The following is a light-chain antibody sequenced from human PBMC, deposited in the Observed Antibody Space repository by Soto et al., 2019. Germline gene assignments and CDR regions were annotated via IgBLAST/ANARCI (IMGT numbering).Light chain of an antibody. CDR2: AAS. V-gene: IGKV3-15*01. CDR1: QGIGNT. J-gene: IGKJ4*02. CDR3: QHYVNWPLT. Sequence: EIVITQSPATLSVSPGEGATLSCRASQGIGNTLAWYQQKPGQTPRLLIYAASIWATGVPARFSGSGSGTDFTLTINSLQSEDFAFYFCQHYVNWPLTFGGGTKVES.